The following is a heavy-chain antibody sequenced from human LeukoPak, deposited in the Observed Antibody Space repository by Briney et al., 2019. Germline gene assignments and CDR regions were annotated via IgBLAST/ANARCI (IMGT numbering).Heavy chain of an antibody. CDR1: GGSISSSSYY. CDR3: ARQGIAAAGTRYFQH. J-gene: IGHJ1*01. D-gene: IGHD6-13*01. CDR2: IYYSGST. V-gene: IGHV4-39*01. Sequence: SETLSLTCTVSGGSISSSSYYWGWIRQPPGKGLEWIGSIYYSGSTYYNPSLKSRVTISVDTSKNQFSLKLRSVTAADTAVYYCARQGIAAAGTRYFQHWGQGTLVTVSS.